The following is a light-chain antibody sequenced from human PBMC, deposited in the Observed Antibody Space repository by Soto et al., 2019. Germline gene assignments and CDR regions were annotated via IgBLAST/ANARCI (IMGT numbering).Light chain of an antibody. Sequence: EIVLTQSPGTLSLSPWESATLSCKASQSVSSSYLAWYQQKPGQAPRLLIYGASSRATGIPDRFSGSGSGTDFTLTISRLEPEDFAVYYCQQYGSSSLTFGGGTKV. CDR3: QQYGSSSLT. J-gene: IGKJ4*01. V-gene: IGKV3-20*01. CDR1: QSVSSSY. CDR2: GAS.